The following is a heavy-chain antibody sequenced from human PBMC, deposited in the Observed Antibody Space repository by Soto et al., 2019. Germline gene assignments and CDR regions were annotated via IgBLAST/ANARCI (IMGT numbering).Heavy chain of an antibody. CDR3: AKDGNDFWSGYYLYYGMNV. CDR2: ISYDGSNT. CDR1: GFTFSSYG. V-gene: IGHV3-30*18. D-gene: IGHD3-3*01. Sequence: TGGSLRLSCAASGFTFSSYGMHWVRQAPGKGLEWVAVISYDGSNTNYADSVKGRFTLSRDNFKTTVCLQMNSLRPEDTAVYYCAKDGNDFWSGYYLYYGMNVWGQGTTVTVSS. J-gene: IGHJ6*02.